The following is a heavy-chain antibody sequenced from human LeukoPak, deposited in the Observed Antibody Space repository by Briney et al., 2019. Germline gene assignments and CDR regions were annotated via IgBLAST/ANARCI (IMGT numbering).Heavy chain of an antibody. Sequence: GGSLRLSCAASGFTFSDYYMSWIRQAPGKGLEWVSYISSSSSYTNYADSVKGRFTISRDNAKNSLYLQMNSLRAEDTAVYYCARVIVATGYYFDYWGQGPLVTVSS. CDR3: ARVIVATGYYFDY. CDR2: ISSSSSYT. J-gene: IGHJ4*02. V-gene: IGHV3-11*06. D-gene: IGHD5-12*01. CDR1: GFTFSDYY.